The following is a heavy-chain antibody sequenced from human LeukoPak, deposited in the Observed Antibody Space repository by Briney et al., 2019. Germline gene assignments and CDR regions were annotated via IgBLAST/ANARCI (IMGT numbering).Heavy chain of an antibody. Sequence: SETLFLTCTVSGGSISGYYWSWIRLPPGKGLEWIGYIYYTGATYYNPSLKSRVTISLDTSKNQFSLKLSSVTAADAAVYYCARAGYSYGTGYYFDYWGQGALVTVSS. CDR3: ARAGYSYGTGYYFDY. V-gene: IGHV4-59*01. CDR2: IYYTGAT. CDR1: GGSISGYY. J-gene: IGHJ4*02. D-gene: IGHD5-18*01.